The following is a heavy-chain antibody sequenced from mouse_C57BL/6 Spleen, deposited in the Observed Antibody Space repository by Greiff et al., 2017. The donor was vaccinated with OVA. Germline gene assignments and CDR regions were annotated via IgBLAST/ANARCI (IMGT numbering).Heavy chain of an antibody. CDR3: ARRYYYGSQAWFAY. D-gene: IGHD1-1*01. CDR2: INPNNGGT. J-gene: IGHJ3*01. Sequence: EVQLQQSGPELVKPGASVKISCKASGYTFTDYYVNWVKQSHGKSLEWIGDINPNNGGTSYNQKFKGKATLTVDKSSSTAYMELRSLTSEDSAVYYCARRYYYGSQAWFAYWGQGTLVTVSA. CDR1: GYTFTDYY. V-gene: IGHV1-26*01.